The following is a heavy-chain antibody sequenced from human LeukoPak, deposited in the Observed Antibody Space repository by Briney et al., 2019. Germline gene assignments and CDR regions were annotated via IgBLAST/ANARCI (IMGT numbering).Heavy chain of an antibody. CDR3: AREGGRGGVTFWSDDY. V-gene: IGHV6-1*01. J-gene: IGHJ4*02. Sequence: SQTLSLTCAISGDSVSTNSGAWNWVRQSPSRGLEWLGRTYYRPTKWYSVYAVSVRGRITINADTSQNQFSLHLHPVTPEDTAVYYCAREGGRGGVTFWSDDYWGQGTLVTVSP. D-gene: IGHD3-3*01. CDR2: TYYRPTKWYS. CDR1: GDSVSTNSGA.